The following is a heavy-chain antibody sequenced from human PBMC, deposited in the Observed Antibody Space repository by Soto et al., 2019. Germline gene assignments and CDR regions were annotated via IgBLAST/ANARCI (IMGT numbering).Heavy chain of an antibody. V-gene: IGHV4-39*07. CDR3: ARDSRDPGALDI. Sequence: SETLSLTCTVSGGSISSSGFYWGWIRQPPEKGLEWIGSMSYRGSTYYNPSLKSRVTVSGDTSKNQFSLRLSSVTAADTAVYYCARDSRDPGALDIWGQGTXVTVSS. CDR1: GGSISSSGFY. CDR2: MSYRGST. J-gene: IGHJ3*02.